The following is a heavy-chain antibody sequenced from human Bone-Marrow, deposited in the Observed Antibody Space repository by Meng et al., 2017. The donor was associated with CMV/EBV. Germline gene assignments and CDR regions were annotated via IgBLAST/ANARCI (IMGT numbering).Heavy chain of an antibody. Sequence: GSLRLSCTVSGGSISSSSYYWGWIRQPPGKGLEWIGSIYYSGSTYYNPSLKSRVTISVDTSKNQFSMKLSSVTAADTAMYYCARHREGAIAGRSKGFDYWGQGTLVTVSS. CDR3: ARHREGAIAGRSKGFDY. CDR1: GGSISSSSYY. J-gene: IGHJ4*02. CDR2: IYYSGST. V-gene: IGHV4-39*01. D-gene: IGHD6-6*01.